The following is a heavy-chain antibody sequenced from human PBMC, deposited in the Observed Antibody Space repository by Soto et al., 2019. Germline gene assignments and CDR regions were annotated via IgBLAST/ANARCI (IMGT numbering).Heavy chain of an antibody. CDR1: GFTFSRYA. D-gene: IGHD5-18*01. CDR3: AKDRGGDGYNYGGGYGDYYYYGMDV. J-gene: IGHJ6*02. V-gene: IGHV3-23*01. Sequence: GGSLRLSCAASGFTFSRYAMSWVRQAPGKGLEWVSTFSGPGGGTYYADSVKGRFTISRDNFKNTLYLQMNSLRAEDTAVYYCAKDRGGDGYNYGGGYGDYYYYGMDVRGQGTPVTVSS. CDR2: FSGPGGGT.